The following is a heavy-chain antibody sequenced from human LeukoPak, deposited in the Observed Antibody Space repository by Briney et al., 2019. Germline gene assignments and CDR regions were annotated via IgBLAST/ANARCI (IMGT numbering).Heavy chain of an antibody. CDR3: ARAQYYDSTTAGGMDV. D-gene: IGHD3-22*01. CDR1: GFTFSSYS. CDR2: INSDGSST. Sequence: GGSLRLSCAASGFTFSSYSMNWVRQAPGKGLVWVSRINSDGSSTNYADSVKGRFTISRDNAKNTLYLQMNSLRTEDTAVYYCARAQYYDSTTAGGMDVWGRGTTVTVSS. J-gene: IGHJ6*02. V-gene: IGHV3-74*01.